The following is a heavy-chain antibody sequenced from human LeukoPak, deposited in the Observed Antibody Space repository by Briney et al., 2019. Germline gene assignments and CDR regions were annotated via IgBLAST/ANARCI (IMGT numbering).Heavy chain of an antibody. CDR3: ARGWYSGSYSYYYYYGMDV. J-gene: IGHJ6*02. D-gene: IGHD1-26*01. Sequence: SETLSLTCTVSGGSISSYYWSWIRQPPGKGLEWIGYIYYSGSTNYNPSLKSRVTISVDTSKNQFSLKLSSVTAADTAVYYCARGWYSGSYSYYYYYGMDVWGQGTTVTVSS. CDR1: GGSISSYY. CDR2: IYYSGST. V-gene: IGHV4-59*01.